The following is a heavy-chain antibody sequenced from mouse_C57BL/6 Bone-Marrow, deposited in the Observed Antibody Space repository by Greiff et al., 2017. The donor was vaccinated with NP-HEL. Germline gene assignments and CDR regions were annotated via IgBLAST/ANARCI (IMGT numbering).Heavy chain of an antibody. Sequence: VKLVESGPGLVAPSQSLSITCTVSGFSLTSYGVDWVRQSPGEGLEWLGVIWGVGCTNYNSALKSRLSISKGNSKSQVFLKMNSLDTDDTAMYYCATNWGAYWGQGTLVTVSA. V-gene: IGHV2-6*01. J-gene: IGHJ3*01. D-gene: IGHD4-1*01. CDR3: ATNWGAY. CDR1: GFSLTSYG. CDR2: IWGVGCT.